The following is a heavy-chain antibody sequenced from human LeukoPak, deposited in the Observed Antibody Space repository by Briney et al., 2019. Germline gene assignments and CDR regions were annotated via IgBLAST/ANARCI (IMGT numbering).Heavy chain of an antibody. D-gene: IGHD3-22*01. CDR3: ARGDYYDSSGYSQYFQH. CDR2: IWYDGSNK. CDR1: GFTFSNYG. J-gene: IGHJ1*01. V-gene: IGHV3-33*01. Sequence: GRSLRLSCAASGFTFSNYGMHWVRQAPGKGLEWVAVIWYDGSNKYYADSVKGRFTISRDNSKNTLYLQMNSLRAVDTAVYYCARGDYYDSSGYSQYFQHWGQGTLVTVSS.